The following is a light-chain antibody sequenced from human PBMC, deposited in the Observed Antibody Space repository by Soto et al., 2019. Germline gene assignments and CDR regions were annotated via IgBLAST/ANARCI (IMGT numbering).Light chain of an antibody. CDR2: SDN. Sequence: QSVLTQPPSASGTPGQRVTISCSGSSSSIGSNAVNWYQQLPGTAPKLLSYSDNHRPSGVPDRFSGSKSGTSASLAISGLQSEDEADYHCATWDDSLNAYVFGIGTKLTVL. J-gene: IGLJ1*01. V-gene: IGLV1-44*01. CDR1: SSSIGSNA. CDR3: ATWDDSLNAYV.